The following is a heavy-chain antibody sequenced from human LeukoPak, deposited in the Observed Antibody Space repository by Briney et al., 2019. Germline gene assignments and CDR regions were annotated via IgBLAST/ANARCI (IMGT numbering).Heavy chain of an antibody. D-gene: IGHD2-15*01. CDR2: ISGGGGST. V-gene: IGHV3-23*01. CDR1: GFTFRSYS. Sequence: PGGSLRLSCEASGFTFRSYSMNWVRQAPGKGLEWVSSISGGGGSTSYAGSVKGRFTISRDHSKQTVYLQMNSLRVDDTAVYYCAKGLWELAADNWFDPWGQGTLVSVSS. J-gene: IGHJ5*02. CDR3: AKGLWELAADNWFDP.